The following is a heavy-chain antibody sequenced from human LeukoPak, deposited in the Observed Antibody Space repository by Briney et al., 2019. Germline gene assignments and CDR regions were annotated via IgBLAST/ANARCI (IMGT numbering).Heavy chain of an antibody. V-gene: IGHV3-23*01. D-gene: IGHD3-22*01. CDR1: GFTFSTYA. J-gene: IGHJ4*02. Sequence: GGSLRLSCEASGFTFSTYAMSWVRQAPGKGLEWVSGISGSGTITYYADSVKGRFTISRDNSKNTLFLEMSSLRAEDTAVYYCAKQTRYDTPAGGRGFDYWGQGTLVTVSS. CDR2: ISGSGTIT. CDR3: AKQTRYDTPAGGRGFDY.